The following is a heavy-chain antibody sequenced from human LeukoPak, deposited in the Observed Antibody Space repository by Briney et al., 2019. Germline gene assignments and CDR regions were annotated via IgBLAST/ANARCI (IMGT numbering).Heavy chain of an antibody. D-gene: IGHD3-9*01. CDR1: GFISSDSY. J-gene: IGHJ4*02. Sequence: GGSLRLSCAASGFISSDSYMGWIGRAQGRGWRWISYIGSSGSPIYYADSVKGRFTISRNNAKNSVYLELNSLTADDTAVYYCARRQPLRYLDFWGQGTLVTVSS. CDR2: IGSSGSPI. CDR3: ARRQPLRYLDF. V-gene: IGHV3-11*01.